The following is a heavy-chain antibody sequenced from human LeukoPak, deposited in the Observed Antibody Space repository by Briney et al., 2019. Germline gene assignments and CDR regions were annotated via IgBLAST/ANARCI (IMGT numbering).Heavy chain of an antibody. J-gene: IGHJ3*02. CDR2: IRYDGSNK. V-gene: IGHV3-30*02. CDR3: AKDETTASDAFDI. CDR1: GFTFSSCG. D-gene: IGHD4-17*01. Sequence: SLRLTCVSCGFTFSSCGRHWVRQAPGKGLEGVAFIRYDGSNKYYADSVKGRFTISRDNSKNTLYLQMNSLRAEDTAVYYCAKDETTASDAFDIWGQGTMVTVSS.